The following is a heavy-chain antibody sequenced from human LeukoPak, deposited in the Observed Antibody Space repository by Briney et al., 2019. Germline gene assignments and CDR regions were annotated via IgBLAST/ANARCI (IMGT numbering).Heavy chain of an antibody. CDR2: FDPEDGET. CDR3: ATLYDILTGFDY. V-gene: IGHV1-24*01. Sequence: GASVKVSCKVSGYTLTELSMHWVRQAPGKGLEWMGGFDPEDGETIYAQKFQGRVTMTEDTSTDTAYMELSSLRSEDTAVYYCATLYDILTGFDYWGRGTLVTVSS. CDR1: GYTLTELS. J-gene: IGHJ4*02. D-gene: IGHD3-9*01.